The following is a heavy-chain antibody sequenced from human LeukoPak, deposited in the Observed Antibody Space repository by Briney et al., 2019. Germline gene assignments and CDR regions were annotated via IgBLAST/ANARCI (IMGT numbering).Heavy chain of an antibody. V-gene: IGHV3-33*01. J-gene: IGHJ6*02. CDR1: GFTFSSYG. D-gene: IGHD4-17*01. CDR2: IWYDGSNK. CDR3: ARDHYGDHRGGMDV. Sequence: GRSLRLSCAASGFTFSSYGMHWVRQAPGKGLEWVAVIWYDGSNKYYADSVKGRFTISRDNSKNTLYLQMNSLRAEDTAVYYCARDHYGDHRGGMDVWGQGTTVTVSS.